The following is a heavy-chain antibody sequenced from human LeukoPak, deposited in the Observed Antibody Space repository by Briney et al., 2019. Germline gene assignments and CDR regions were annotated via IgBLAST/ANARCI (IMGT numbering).Heavy chain of an antibody. V-gene: IGHV4-39*01. Sequence: PSETLSLTCTVSTGSISSSSYYWGWIRQPPGKGLEWIGSMYYSGSTFYYPSLKSRVTTSVDTSKNQFSLKLSSVTAADTAVYYCATVSSTSYYYYYMDVWGKGTTVTVSS. CDR2: MYYSGST. CDR3: ATVSSTSYYYYYMDV. J-gene: IGHJ6*03. CDR1: TGSISSSSYY. D-gene: IGHD2-2*01.